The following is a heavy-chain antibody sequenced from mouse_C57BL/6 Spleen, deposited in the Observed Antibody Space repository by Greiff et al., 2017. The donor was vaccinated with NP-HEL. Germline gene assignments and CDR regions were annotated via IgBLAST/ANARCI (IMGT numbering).Heavy chain of an antibody. CDR3: TTAYDGPWFAY. V-gene: IGHV14-4*01. CDR1: GFNIKDDY. J-gene: IGHJ3*01. CDR2: IDPENGDT. Sequence: EVQVVESGAELVRPGASVKLSCTASGFNIKDDYMHWVKQRPEQGLEWIGWIDPENGDTEYASKFQGKATITADTSSNTAYLQLSSLTSEDTAVYYCTTAYDGPWFAYWGQGTLVTVSA. D-gene: IGHD2-3*01.